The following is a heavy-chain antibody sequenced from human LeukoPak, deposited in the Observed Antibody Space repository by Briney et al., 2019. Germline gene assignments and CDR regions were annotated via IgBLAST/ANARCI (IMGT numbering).Heavy chain of an antibody. D-gene: IGHD3-22*01. CDR1: GFTFSSYG. CDR3: AKARYYDSSGPFDY. Sequence: PGGTLRLSCAASGFTFSSYGMSWVRQAPGKGLEWVSSISGSAANTYYADSVKGRFTISRDKSKNTLDLQMNSLRAEDTAVYYCAKARYYDSSGPFDYWGQGTLVTVSS. V-gene: IGHV3-23*01. CDR2: ISGSAANT. J-gene: IGHJ4*02.